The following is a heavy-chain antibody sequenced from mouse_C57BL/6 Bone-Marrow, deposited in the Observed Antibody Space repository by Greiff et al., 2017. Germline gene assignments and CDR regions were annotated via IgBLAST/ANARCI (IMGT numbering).Heavy chain of an antibody. Sequence: EVQLQQSGPELVKPGASVKISCKASGYTFTDYYMNWVKQSHGKSLEWIGDINPNNGGTSYNQKFKGKATFTVDKSSSTAYMELRSLTTEDSAVYYCARGWLLLDYWGQGTTLTVSS. J-gene: IGHJ2*01. CDR1: GYTFTDYY. CDR2: INPNNGGT. D-gene: IGHD2-3*01. V-gene: IGHV1-26*01. CDR3: ARGWLLLDY.